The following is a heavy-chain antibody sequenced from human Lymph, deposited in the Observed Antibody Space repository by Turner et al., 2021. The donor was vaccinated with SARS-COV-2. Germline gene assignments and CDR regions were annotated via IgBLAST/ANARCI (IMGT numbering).Heavy chain of an antibody. CDR1: GIIVSRNY. CDR2: IYSGGTT. CDR3: ARDLGTYGMDV. V-gene: IGHV3-53*02. D-gene: IGHD6-13*01. J-gene: IGHJ6*02. Sequence: EVQLVETGGGLIQPGGSLRLSCAASGIIVSRNYMNWVRQAPGKGLEWVSVIYSGGTTYYADSVKGRFTIYRDNSKNTLYLQMNSLRVEDTAVYYGARDLGTYGMDVWGQGTTVTVSS.